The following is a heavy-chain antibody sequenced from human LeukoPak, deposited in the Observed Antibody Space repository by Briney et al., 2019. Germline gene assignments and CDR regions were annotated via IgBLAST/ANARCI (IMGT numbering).Heavy chain of an antibody. Sequence: PSETLSLTCTVSGGSISNHYWSWIRQPPGKGLEWIGYIYYSGSTNYNPSLKSRVIISVDTSKNQFSLKLSSVTAADTAVYYCARVGPHAMVLEYWGQGTLVTVTS. D-gene: IGHD5-18*01. CDR3: ARVGPHAMVLEY. CDR1: GGSISNHY. J-gene: IGHJ4*02. V-gene: IGHV4-59*08. CDR2: IYYSGST.